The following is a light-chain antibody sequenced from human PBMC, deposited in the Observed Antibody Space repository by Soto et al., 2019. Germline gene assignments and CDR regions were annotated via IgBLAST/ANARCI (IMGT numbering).Light chain of an antibody. CDR2: DVS. Sequence: QSVLTQPRSVSGSPGQSVTISCTGTSSDFGSYNYVSWYQHHPGKTPKPMNYDVSERPSGVPDRFSGSKSGHTASPTISCLQAEDEADYYCCSYAGTVYGFGTGTKVTVL. CDR1: SSDFGSYNY. V-gene: IGLV2-11*01. J-gene: IGLJ1*01. CDR3: CSYAGTVYG.